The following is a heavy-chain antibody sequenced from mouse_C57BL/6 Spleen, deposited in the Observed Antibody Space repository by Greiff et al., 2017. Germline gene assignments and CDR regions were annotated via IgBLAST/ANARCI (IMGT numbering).Heavy chain of an antibody. CDR3: ARRRGYYYGSRTGDAMDY. Sequence: QVTLKVSGPGILQSSQTLSLTCSFSGFSLSTSGMGVSWIRQPSGKGLEWLAHIYWDDDKRYNPSLKSRLTISKDTSRNQVFLKITSVDTADTATYYCARRRGYYYGSRTGDAMDYWGQGTSVTVSS. D-gene: IGHD1-1*01. V-gene: IGHV8-12*01. CDR2: IYWDDDK. J-gene: IGHJ4*01. CDR1: GFSLSTSGMG.